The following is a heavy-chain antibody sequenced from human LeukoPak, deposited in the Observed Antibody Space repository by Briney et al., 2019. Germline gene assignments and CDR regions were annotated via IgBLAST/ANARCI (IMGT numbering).Heavy chain of an antibody. V-gene: IGHV1-69*05. J-gene: IGHJ5*02. CDR3: AATSIIFNWFDP. CDR1: GGSFGDFA. Sequence: SVKVSCKASGGSFGDFAIIWMRQAPGHGLEWMGRSVPMSDTKDYAQKFQGRVTFTTDESTTTAHMELSNLSPEDTAVYYCAATSIIFNWFDPWGQGTLVTVSS. D-gene: IGHD1-14*01. CDR2: SVPMSDTK.